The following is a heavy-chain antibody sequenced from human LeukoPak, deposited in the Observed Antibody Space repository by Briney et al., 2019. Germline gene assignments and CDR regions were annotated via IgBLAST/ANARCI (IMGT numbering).Heavy chain of an antibody. D-gene: IGHD2-2*01. CDR1: GGSISSSSYY. CDR3: ARESSRDCRTTSCYEVFDP. Sequence: SETLSLTCTVSGGSISSSSYYWGWIRQAPGKGLEWIGSFEYGGSTYYNPSLKSRVTTSVDTSKNQFSLKLSSVTAADTAVYYCARESSRDCRTTSCYEVFDPWGRGTLVTVSS. CDR2: FEYGGST. J-gene: IGHJ5*02. V-gene: IGHV4-39*07.